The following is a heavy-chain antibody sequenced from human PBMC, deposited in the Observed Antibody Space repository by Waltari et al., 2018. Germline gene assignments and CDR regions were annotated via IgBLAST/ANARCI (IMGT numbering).Heavy chain of an antibody. CDR1: GGSFSGYY. CDR3: ARGRLYGIFGVVIIPSWFDP. V-gene: IGHV4-34*01. J-gene: IGHJ5*02. D-gene: IGHD3-3*01. Sequence: QVQLQQWGAGLLKPSETLSLTCAVYGGSFSGYYWSWIRQPPGKGLEWIGEINHSGSTNYNPSLKSRVTISVDTSKNQFSLKLSSVTAADTAVYYCARGRLYGIFGVVIIPSWFDPWGQGTLVTVSS. CDR2: INHSGST.